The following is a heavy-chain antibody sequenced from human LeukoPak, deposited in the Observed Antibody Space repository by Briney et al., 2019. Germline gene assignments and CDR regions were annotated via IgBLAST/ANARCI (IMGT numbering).Heavy chain of an antibody. CDR1: GFTFSSYS. D-gene: IGHD2-15*01. J-gene: IGHJ6*03. CDR2: ISSSSSTI. CDR3: ARGLGYCSGGSCYLVHYYYYYMDV. V-gene: IGHV3-48*01. Sequence: GGSLRLSCAASGFTFSSYSMNWVRQAPGKGLEWVSYISSSSSTIYYADSVKGRFTISRDNAKNSLYLQMNSPRAEDTAVYYCARGLGYCSGGSCYLVHYYYYYMDVWGKGTTVTVSS.